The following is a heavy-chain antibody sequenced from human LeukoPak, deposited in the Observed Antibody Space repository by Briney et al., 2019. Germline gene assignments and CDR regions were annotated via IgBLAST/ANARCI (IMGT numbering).Heavy chain of an antibody. CDR1: GGSLSGYY. V-gene: IGHV4-34*01. Sequence: SETLSLTCAVYGGSLSGYYWSWIRQPPGKGLEWIGEINHSGSTNYNPSLKSRVTISVDTSKNQFSLKLSSVTAADTAVYYCARGGLRFLEWLSGYGMDVWGQGTTVTVSS. CDR3: ARGGLRFLEWLSGYGMDV. D-gene: IGHD3-3*01. CDR2: INHSGST. J-gene: IGHJ6*02.